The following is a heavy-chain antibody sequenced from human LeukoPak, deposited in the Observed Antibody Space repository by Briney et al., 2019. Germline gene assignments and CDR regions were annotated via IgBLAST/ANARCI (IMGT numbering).Heavy chain of an antibody. J-gene: IGHJ6*02. CDR2: IVGSGGST. V-gene: IGHV3-23*01. CDR3: ARDASGFGMDV. CDR1: GFTFSNYA. D-gene: IGHD6-25*01. Sequence: GASLRLSCAASGFTFSNYAMSWVRQAPGKGLEWVSAIVGSGGSTYYADSVKGRFTISRDNSKNTLYLQMNSLRAEDTAVYYCARDASGFGMDVWGQGTTVTVSS.